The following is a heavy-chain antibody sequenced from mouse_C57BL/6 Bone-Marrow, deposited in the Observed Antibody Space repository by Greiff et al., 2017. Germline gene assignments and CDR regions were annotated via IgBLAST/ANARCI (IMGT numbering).Heavy chain of an antibody. J-gene: IGHJ3*01. Sequence: EVMLVESGAELVKPGASVKLSCTASGFNIKDYYMHWVKQRTEQGLEWIGRIDPEDGETKYAPKFQGKATITADTSSTTAYLQLSSLTSEDTAVYYCASFVDGSSPAWFAYWGQGTLVTVSA. D-gene: IGHD1-1*01. CDR1: GFNIKDYY. CDR3: ASFVDGSSPAWFAY. V-gene: IGHV14-2*01. CDR2: IDPEDGET.